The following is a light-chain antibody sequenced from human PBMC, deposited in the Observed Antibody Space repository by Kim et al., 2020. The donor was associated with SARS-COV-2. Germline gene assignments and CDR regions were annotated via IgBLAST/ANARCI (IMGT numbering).Light chain of an antibody. CDR3: QQYGTSPRT. V-gene: IGKV3-20*01. J-gene: IGKJ2*01. Sequence: EIVLTQSPGTLSLSPGERATLSCRASQSVRNNYLAWYQQKPGQAPRLLVYGASGRATGIPDRFSGSGSGTDFTLTIPRLEPEDFAVYFCQQYGTSPRTCGQETKLE. CDR1: QSVRNNY. CDR2: GAS.